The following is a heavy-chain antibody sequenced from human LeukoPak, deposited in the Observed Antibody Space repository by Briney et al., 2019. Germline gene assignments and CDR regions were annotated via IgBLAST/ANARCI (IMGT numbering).Heavy chain of an antibody. Sequence: SQTLSLTCTVSGGSISSGNYYWSWSRQRAGKGLEWIGRIYTSGSTDYNPSLKSRVTASIDTSKNQFSLNLSSVTAADTAVYFCATDAQFGVIIIWGQGTLVTVSS. J-gene: IGHJ1*01. CDR3: ATDAQFGVIII. CDR1: GGSISSGNYY. D-gene: IGHD3-3*01. CDR2: IYTSGST. V-gene: IGHV4-61*02.